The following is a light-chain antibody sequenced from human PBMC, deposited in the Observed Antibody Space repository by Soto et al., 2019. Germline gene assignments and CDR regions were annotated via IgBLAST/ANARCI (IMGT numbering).Light chain of an antibody. J-gene: IGKJ1*01. CDR3: QQRQSWPRT. CDR1: QYINTR. CDR2: QTS. Sequence: IVLTHCPATLSSFPGYRVTLACSASQYINTRLAWYQHIPGQATRLLIYQTSIRAAGIPARLSASGSGTDFTLTISDVQPEDFALYYCQQRQSWPRTFGQGTKVDIQ. V-gene: IGKV3-11*01.